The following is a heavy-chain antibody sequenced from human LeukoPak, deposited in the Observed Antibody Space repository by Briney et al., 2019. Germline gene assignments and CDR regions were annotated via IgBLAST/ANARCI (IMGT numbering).Heavy chain of an antibody. CDR2: IYYSGST. V-gene: IGHV4-59*06. CDR1: GGSISSYY. J-gene: IGHJ4*02. CDR3: ARTGGTIVY. D-gene: IGHD2-8*02. Sequence: KSSETLSLTCTVSGGSISSYYWSWIRQPPGKGLEWIGYIYYSGSTYYNPSLKSRVTISVDTSKNQFSLKLNSVTAADTAVYYCARTGGTIVYWGQGTLVTVSS.